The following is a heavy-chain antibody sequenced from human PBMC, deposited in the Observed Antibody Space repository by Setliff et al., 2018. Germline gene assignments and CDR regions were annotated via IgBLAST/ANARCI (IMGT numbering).Heavy chain of an antibody. CDR3: AKEGYYDHFGYYHYYFDF. J-gene: IGHJ4*02. CDR1: GGSVSSGSYY. D-gene: IGHD3-22*01. V-gene: IGHV4-61*02. Sequence: SETLSLTCTVSGGSVSSGSYYWSWIRQPAGKGLEWIGRIYTSGSTNYNPSLRSRVAISVDTSKNQFSLRLSSVTAADTAVYYCAKEGYYDHFGYYHYYFDFWGQGTLVTVSS. CDR2: IYTSGST.